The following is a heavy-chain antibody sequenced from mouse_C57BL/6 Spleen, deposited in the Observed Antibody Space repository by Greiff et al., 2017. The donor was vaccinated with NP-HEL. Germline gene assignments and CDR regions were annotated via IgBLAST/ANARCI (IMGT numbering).Heavy chain of an antibody. CDR1: GYTFTSYW. D-gene: IGHD2-2*01. CDR2: INPSNGGT. J-gene: IGHJ2*01. V-gene: IGHV1-53*01. CDR3: ARSRGLGYDGAPLDY. Sequence: QVQLKEPGTELVKPGASVKLSCKASGYTFTSYWMHWVKQRPGQGLEWIGNINPSNGGTNYNEKFKSKATLTVDKSSSTAYMQLSSLTSEDSAVYYCARSRGLGYDGAPLDYWGQGTTLTVSS.